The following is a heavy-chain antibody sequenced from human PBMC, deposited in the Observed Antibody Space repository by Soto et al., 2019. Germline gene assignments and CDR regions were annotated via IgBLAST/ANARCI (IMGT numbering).Heavy chain of an antibody. J-gene: IGHJ4*02. CDR3: AQRRGGYNGYDGDFDY. V-gene: IGHV2-5*02. CDR2: IYWDNDR. Sequence: QITLKESGPTLVKPTQTLTLTCTFSGFSLTTSGVGVGWIRQPPGEALESLALIYWDNDRRYNPSLRSRLAISKDTSKNQVVLTVTSVDAVDTGTYYCAQRRGGYNGYDGDFDYWGPGTLVTVSS. CDR1: GFSLTTSGVG. D-gene: IGHD5-12*01.